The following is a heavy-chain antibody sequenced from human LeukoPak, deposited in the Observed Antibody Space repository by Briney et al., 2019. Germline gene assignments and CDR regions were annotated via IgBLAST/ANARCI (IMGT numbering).Heavy chain of an antibody. D-gene: IGHD6-13*01. CDR3: ARAARSSWYYFDY. CDR2: ISYDGSNK. CDR1: GFTFSSYA. V-gene: IGHV3-30*04. J-gene: IGHJ4*02. Sequence: GRSLRLSCAASGFTFSSYAMHWVRQAPGKGLEWVAVISYDGSNKYYADSAKGRFTISRDNSKNTLYLQMNSLRAEDTAVYYCARAARSSWYYFDYWGQGTLVTVSS.